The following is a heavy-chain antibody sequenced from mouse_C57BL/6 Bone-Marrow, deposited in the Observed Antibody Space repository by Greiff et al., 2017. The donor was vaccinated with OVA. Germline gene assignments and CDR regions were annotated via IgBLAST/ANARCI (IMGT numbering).Heavy chain of an antibody. D-gene: IGHD1-1*01. CDR1: GYTFTSYG. CDR2: IYPRSGNT. V-gene: IGHV1-81*01. Sequence: VQLVESGAELARPGASVKLSCKASGYTFTSYGISWVKQSTGQGLEWIGEIYPRSGNTYYNVKFKGKATLTADKSSSTAYMELRSLTSEDSAVYFCARPFTTVVAYYFDYWGQGTTLTVSS. J-gene: IGHJ2*01. CDR3: ARPFTTVVAYYFDY.